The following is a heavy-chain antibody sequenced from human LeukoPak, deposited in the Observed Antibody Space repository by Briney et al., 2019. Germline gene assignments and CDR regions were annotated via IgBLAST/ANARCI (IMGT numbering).Heavy chain of an antibody. V-gene: IGHV4-34*01. CDR1: GGSFSDYY. CDR3: ARGGSSYYYYYYMDV. Sequence: SETLSLTCAVYGGSFSDYYWSWIRQPPGKGLEWIGEINHSGSTNYNPSLKSRVTISVDTSKNQFSLKLSSVTAADTAVYYCARGGSSYYYYYYMDVWGKGTTVTVSS. D-gene: IGHD2-2*03. CDR2: INHSGST. J-gene: IGHJ6*03.